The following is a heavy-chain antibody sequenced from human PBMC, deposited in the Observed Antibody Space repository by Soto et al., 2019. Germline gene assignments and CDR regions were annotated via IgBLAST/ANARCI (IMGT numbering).Heavy chain of an antibody. Sequence: ASAKVSCKACGYTFTSYAMHWVRQAHGQRLEWMGWINAGNGNTKYSQKFQGRVTITRDTSASTAYMELSSLRSEDTAVYYCARDYGYYDSSGYYLFQYFDYWGQGTLVTSPQ. D-gene: IGHD3-22*01. CDR2: INAGNGNT. V-gene: IGHV1-3*01. CDR3: ARDYGYYDSSGYYLFQYFDY. J-gene: IGHJ4*02. CDR1: GYTFTSYA.